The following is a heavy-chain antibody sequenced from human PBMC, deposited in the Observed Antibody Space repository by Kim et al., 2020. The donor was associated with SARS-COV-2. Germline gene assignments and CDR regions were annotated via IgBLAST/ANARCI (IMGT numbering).Heavy chain of an antibody. J-gene: IGHJ3*02. V-gene: IGHV3-9*01. Sequence: GGSLRLSCAASGFTFDDYAMHWVRQAPGKGLEWVSGISWNSGSIGYADSVKGRFTISRDNAKNSLYLQMNSLRAEDTALYYCAKDFSPRESPLDAFDIWGQGTMVTVSS. CDR3: AKDFSPRESPLDAFDI. CDR1: GFTFDDYA. CDR2: ISWNSGSI.